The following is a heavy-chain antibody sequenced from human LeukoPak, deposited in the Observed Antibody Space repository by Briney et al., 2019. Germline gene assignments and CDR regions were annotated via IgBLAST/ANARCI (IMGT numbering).Heavy chain of an antibody. CDR2: IKQDGSEK. V-gene: IGHV3-7*01. D-gene: IGHD6-6*01. J-gene: IGHJ3*02. Sequence: GGSLRLSSAASGFTFCSYSMSWVRQAPGEGGEGVANIKQDGSEKYYVDSVKGRFTISRDNAKNSLYLQMNSLRAEDTAVYYCARVAARDDAFDIWGQGTMVTVSS. CDR1: GFTFCSYS. CDR3: ARVAARDDAFDI.